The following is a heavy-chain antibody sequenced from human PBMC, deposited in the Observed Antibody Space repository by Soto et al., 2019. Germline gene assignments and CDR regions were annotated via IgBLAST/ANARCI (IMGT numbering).Heavy chain of an antibody. Sequence: GGSLRLSCAASGFTFDDYAMHWVRQGPGKGLEWVSSISWNSGNLGYADSVKGRFTISRDNAKNSPYLQMNSLRGEDTALYYCAKGASTTVFAFNDYWGQGTLVTVSS. CDR2: ISWNSGNL. CDR3: AKGASTTVFAFNDY. V-gene: IGHV3-9*01. J-gene: IGHJ4*02. D-gene: IGHD4-17*01. CDR1: GFTFDDYA.